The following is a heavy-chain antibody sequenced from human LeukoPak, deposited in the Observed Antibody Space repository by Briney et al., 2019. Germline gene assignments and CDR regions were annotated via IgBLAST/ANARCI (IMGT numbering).Heavy chain of an antibody. CDR1: GFTFSTYA. CDR2: ISGSGGST. J-gene: IGHJ1*01. CDR3: AKGPPLPQYFQH. Sequence: GGSLRLSCAATGFTFSTYAMSWVRQAPGKGLEWVSAISGSGGSTYYADSVKGRFTISRDNSKNTLYLQMNSLRAEDTAVYYCAKGPPLPQYFQHWGQGTLVTVSS. V-gene: IGHV3-23*01.